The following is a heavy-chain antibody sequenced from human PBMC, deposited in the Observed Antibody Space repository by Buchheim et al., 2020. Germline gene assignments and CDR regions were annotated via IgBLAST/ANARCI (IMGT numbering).Heavy chain of an antibody. CDR2: ISYDGSNK. Sequence: QVQLVESGGGVVQPGRSLRLSCAASGFTFSSYGMHWVRQAPGKGLEWVAVISYDGSNKYYADSVKGRFTISRDNSKNTLYLKMNSLLAEDTAVYYCAKDHASGDYYYGMDVWGQGTT. D-gene: IGHD4-17*01. CDR1: GFTFSSYG. J-gene: IGHJ6*02. CDR3: AKDHASGDYYYGMDV. V-gene: IGHV3-30*18.